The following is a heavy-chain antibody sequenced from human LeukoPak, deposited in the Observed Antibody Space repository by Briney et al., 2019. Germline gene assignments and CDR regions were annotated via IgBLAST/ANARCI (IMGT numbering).Heavy chain of an antibody. V-gene: IGHV4-39*07. CDR1: GGSISSSSYY. D-gene: IGHD6-13*01. CDR2: ISYSGST. J-gene: IGHJ5*02. Sequence: SETLSLTCSVSGGSISSSSYYWGWIRQPPGKGLEWIGTISYSGSTYYNPSLKSRLTISLDTSKNQFSLKLSSVTAADAAVYYCARVSRMGAAAGWFDPWGQGTLVTVSS. CDR3: ARVSRMGAAAGWFDP.